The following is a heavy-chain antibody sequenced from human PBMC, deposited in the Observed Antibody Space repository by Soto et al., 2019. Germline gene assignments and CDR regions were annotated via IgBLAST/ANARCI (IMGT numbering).Heavy chain of an antibody. V-gene: IGHV3-15*01. D-gene: IGHD1-26*01. J-gene: IGHJ6*02. CDR3: TSDDIIVGATISPYYYYGMDV. CDR1: GFTFSNAW. CDR2: IKSKTDGGTT. Sequence: EVQLVESGGCLVKPGGSLRLSCAASGFTFSNAWMSWVRQAPGKGLEWGGRIKSKTDGGTTDYAAPVKGRFTISRDDSKNTLYLQMNSLKTEDTAVYYCTSDDIIVGATISPYYYYGMDVWGQGTTVTVSS.